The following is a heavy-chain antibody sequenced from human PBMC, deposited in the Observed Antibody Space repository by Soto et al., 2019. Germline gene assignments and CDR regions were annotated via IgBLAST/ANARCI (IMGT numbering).Heavy chain of an antibody. CDR2: IYYSGST. J-gene: IGHJ4*02. V-gene: IGHV4-59*01. CDR1: GGSISRNY. CDR3: ARGGTPIDY. Sequence: SETLSLTCTVAGGSISRNYWSWIRQPPGKGLEWIGYIYYSGSTYYNPSLKSRVAISVDTSTSTAYMEVRSLRFDDTAVYYCARGGTPIDYWGQGTLVTVSS. D-gene: IGHD3-16*01.